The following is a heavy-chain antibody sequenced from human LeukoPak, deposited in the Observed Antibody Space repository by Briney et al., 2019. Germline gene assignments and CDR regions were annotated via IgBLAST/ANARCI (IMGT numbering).Heavy chain of an antibody. CDR2: IYYRST. CDR1: GGSISSYY. V-gene: IGHV4-59*01. J-gene: IGHJ4*02. CDR3: ARAWATDYFDY. Sequence: SETLSLTCTVSGGSISSYYWSWIRQPPGKGLEWIGYIYYRSTNYNPSLKSRVTISVDTSKNQFSLKLSSVAAADTAMYYCARAWATDYFDYWGRGTLVTVSS.